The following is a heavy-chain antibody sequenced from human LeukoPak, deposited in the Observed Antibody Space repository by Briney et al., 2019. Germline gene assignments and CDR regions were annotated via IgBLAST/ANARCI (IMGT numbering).Heavy chain of an antibody. Sequence: SETLSLTCTVSGGSISSGSYYWRWIRQPAGKGLEWIGRIYTSGSTNYNPSLKSRVTVSVDRSKHQFSLKLSSVTAADTAVYYCARSMVRGVIGFDYWGQGTLVTVSS. CDR2: IYTSGST. CDR1: GGSISSGSYY. J-gene: IGHJ4*02. V-gene: IGHV4-61*02. D-gene: IGHD3-10*01. CDR3: ARSMVRGVIGFDY.